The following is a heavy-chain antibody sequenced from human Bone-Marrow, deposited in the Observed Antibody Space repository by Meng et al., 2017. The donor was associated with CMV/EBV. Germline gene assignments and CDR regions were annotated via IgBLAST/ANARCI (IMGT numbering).Heavy chain of an antibody. V-gene: IGHV1-2*02. J-gene: IGHJ6*02. CDR2: INPNTGGT. D-gene: IGHD4-11*01. CDR3: ARGNFMTTVTTDYYYGLDV. Sequence: ASVKVSCKASGYTFTGYLMHWVRQAPGQGLEWMGWINPNTGGTKYAQRFQGRVTMTRDTSISTAYMELRRLRSDDAAVYYCARGNFMTTVTTDYYYGLDVWGQGTTVTVSS. CDR1: GYTFTGYL.